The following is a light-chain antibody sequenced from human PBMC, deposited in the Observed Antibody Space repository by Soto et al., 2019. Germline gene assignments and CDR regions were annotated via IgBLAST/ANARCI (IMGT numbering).Light chain of an antibody. CDR2: RHN. V-gene: IGLV1-44*01. Sequence: VLAQQPSASKTPRQRSTISCSGSTSNIGSHTVIWYQQLPGTAPKLLIYRHNKLPSGVPDRISGSKSGTSASLVISGLRSEDEADYYCAAWDDSLFGLFFGTGTKVTVL. J-gene: IGLJ1*01. CDR3: AAWDDSLFGLF. CDR1: TSNIGSHT.